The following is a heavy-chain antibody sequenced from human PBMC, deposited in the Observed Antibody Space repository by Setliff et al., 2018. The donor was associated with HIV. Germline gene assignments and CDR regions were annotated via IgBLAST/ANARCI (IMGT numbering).Heavy chain of an antibody. V-gene: IGHV5-51*01. J-gene: IGHJ3*01. D-gene: IGHD6-13*01. CDR2: IYLGDSDI. CDR1: GYSFTSYW. Sequence: GESLKISCKGSGYSFTSYWLDWVRQMPGKGLEWMGIIYLGDSDIRYNPSFQSQVTISADKSITTAYLEIHNLKASDTATYYCARRDGRSMNAFQIWGPGTMVTVSS. CDR3: ARRDGRSMNAFQI.